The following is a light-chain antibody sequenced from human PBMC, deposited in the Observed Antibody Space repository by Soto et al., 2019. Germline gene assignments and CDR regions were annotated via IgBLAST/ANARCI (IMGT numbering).Light chain of an antibody. CDR1: QSISSY. V-gene: IGKV1-39*01. J-gene: IGKJ1*01. CDR2: AAS. CDR3: QQTYNTPRT. Sequence: DIQMTQSPSSLSASVGDRVTITCRASQSISSYLNWYHQKPGKAPKLLIYAASSLQSGVPSRFSGSGSGTDFTLTISSLQPEDFATYYCQQTYNTPRTFGQGTK.